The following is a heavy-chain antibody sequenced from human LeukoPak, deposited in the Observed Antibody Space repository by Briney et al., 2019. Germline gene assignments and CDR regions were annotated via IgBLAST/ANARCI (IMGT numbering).Heavy chain of an antibody. Sequence: GESLKISCKGSGYLFTSYWIGWVRQMPGKGLEWMGIIYPGDSDARYSPSFQGQVTISADKSISTAYLQWSSLKASDTAMYYCARLKDSSPCYYYCYMDVWGKGTTVTVSS. J-gene: IGHJ6*03. D-gene: IGHD3-22*01. V-gene: IGHV5-51*01. CDR2: IYPGDSDA. CDR1: GYLFTSYW. CDR3: ARLKDSSPCYYYCYMDV.